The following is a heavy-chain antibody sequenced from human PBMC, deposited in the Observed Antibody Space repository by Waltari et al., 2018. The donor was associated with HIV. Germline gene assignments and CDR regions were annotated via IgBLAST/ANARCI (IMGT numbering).Heavy chain of an antibody. CDR2: ISWNSGSI. J-gene: IGHJ3*02. D-gene: IGHD6-13*01. Sequence: EVQLVESGGGLVQPGRSLRLSCAASGFTFDDYAMHWVRQAPGKGLEWVSGISWNSGSIGYADSVKGRFTISRDNAKNSLYLQMNSLRAEDTALYYCASIAAALWGWGAFDIWGQGTMVTVSS. CDR1: GFTFDDYA. V-gene: IGHV3-9*01. CDR3: ASIAAALWGWGAFDI.